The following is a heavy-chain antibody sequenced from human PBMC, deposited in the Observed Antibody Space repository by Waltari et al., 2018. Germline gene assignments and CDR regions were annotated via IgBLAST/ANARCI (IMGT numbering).Heavy chain of an antibody. V-gene: IGHV3-30-3*01. CDR2: ISYDGNNK. J-gene: IGHJ4*02. CDR3: VKDRGTGDGMYYFNN. D-gene: IGHD7-27*01. Sequence: QVQLVESGEGVVQPGRSLRLSCAASGFTFSTFAMHWVRRAPGKGMEWVSGISYDGNNKFYADSVKGRFTISRDNSKNMLQLQMNSLRVEDTAIYYCVKDRGTGDGMYYFNNWGQGTLVTVSS. CDR1: GFTFSTFA.